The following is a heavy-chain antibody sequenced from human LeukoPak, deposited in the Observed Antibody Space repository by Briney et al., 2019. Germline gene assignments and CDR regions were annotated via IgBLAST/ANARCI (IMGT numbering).Heavy chain of an antibody. CDR1: GGSISSGGYY. D-gene: IGHD3-3*01. CDR3: ARTKGDFWSGYHRGHFDY. V-gene: IGHV4-31*03. Sequence: SETLSLTCTVSGGSISSGGYYWSWIRQHPGKGLEWIGYFYYSGSTYYNPSLKRRVTISVDTSKNQFSLKLSSVTAADTAVYYCARTKGDFWSGYHRGHFDYWGQGTLVTVSS. J-gene: IGHJ4*02. CDR2: FYYSGST.